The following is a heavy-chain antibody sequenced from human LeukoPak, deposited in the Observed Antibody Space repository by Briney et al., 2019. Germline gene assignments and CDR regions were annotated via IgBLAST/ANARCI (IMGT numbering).Heavy chain of an antibody. CDR1: GFTVSSNY. J-gene: IGHJ4*02. CDR3: AREGNTLSFDY. CDR2: IYSGGST. D-gene: IGHD1/OR15-1a*01. Sequence: GGSLRLSCAASGFTVSSNYMSWVRQAPGKGLEWVSVIYSGGSTYYADSVKGRFTISRDNSKNTLYLQMNSLRAEDTAVYYCAREGNTLSFDYWGQGTLVTVSS. V-gene: IGHV3-53*01.